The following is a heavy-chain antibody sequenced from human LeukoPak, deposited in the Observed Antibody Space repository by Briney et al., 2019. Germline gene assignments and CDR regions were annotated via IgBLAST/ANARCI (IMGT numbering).Heavy chain of an antibody. D-gene: IGHD5-24*01. V-gene: IGHV3-23*01. CDR3: AKSGYNRFDY. J-gene: IGHJ4*02. Sequence: GGSLRLSCAASGFTFSSYGMTWVRQAPGRGLGWVSGISGSGGSTYYADSVKGRFTISRDNSKNTLYLQMNSLRAEDTAVYYCAKSGYNRFDYWGQGTLVTVSS. CDR2: ISGSGGST. CDR1: GFTFSSYG.